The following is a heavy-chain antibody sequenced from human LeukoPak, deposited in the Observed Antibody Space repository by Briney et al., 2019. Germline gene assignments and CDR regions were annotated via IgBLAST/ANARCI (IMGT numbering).Heavy chain of an antibody. V-gene: IGHV3-30*02. CDR3: AKGITIFGVVIRYYYYMDV. D-gene: IGHD3-3*01. CDR1: GFTFSSYG. CDR2: IRYDGSNK. Sequence: PRGSLRLSCAASGFTFSSYGMHWVRRAPGKGLEWVAFIRYDGSNKYYADSVKGRFTISRDNSKNTLYLQMNSLRAEDTAVYYCAKGITIFGVVIRYYYYMDVWGKGTTVTVSS. J-gene: IGHJ6*03.